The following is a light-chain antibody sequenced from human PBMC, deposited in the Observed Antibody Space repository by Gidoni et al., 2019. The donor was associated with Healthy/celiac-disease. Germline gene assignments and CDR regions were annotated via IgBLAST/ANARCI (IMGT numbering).Light chain of an antibody. Sequence: DIQMTQSPSSLSASVADRVTITCRASQSISSYLNWYQQKPGKAPKLLIYAASSLQSGVPSRFSGSGSGTDFTLTISSLQPEDFATYYCQQSYSTLWTFGQXTKVEIK. CDR1: QSISSY. CDR2: AAS. J-gene: IGKJ1*01. V-gene: IGKV1-39*01. CDR3: QQSYSTLWT.